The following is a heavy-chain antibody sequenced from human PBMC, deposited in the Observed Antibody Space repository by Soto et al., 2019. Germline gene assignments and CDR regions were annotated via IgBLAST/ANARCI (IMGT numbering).Heavy chain of an antibody. V-gene: IGHV3-23*01. D-gene: IGHD3-10*01. CDR2: INCSGAKT. Sequence: EVQLLESGGGSVQPGGSLRLSCAASRFTFNNYAMSWVRQAPGKGLEWVSDINCSGAKTLYADSVKGRFTPYRDPSRNTLYLQMNSLRGEDTAIYYCAKNLWCGELSPLDYWGQGLLVTVSS. J-gene: IGHJ4*02. CDR1: RFTFNNYA. CDR3: AKNLWCGELSPLDY.